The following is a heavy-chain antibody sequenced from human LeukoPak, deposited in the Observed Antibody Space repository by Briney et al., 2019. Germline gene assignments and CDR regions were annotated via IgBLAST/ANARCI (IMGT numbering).Heavy chain of an antibody. CDR3: ARTDDYALAY. D-gene: IGHD4-17*01. CDR2: IYHSGST. J-gene: IGHJ4*02. Sequence: PSETLSLTCTVSGGSISSGSYYWSWIRQPPGKGLEWIGYIYHSGSTNYNPSLKSRVTISVDTSKNQFSLKLSSVTAADTAVYYCARTDDYALAYWGQGTLVTVSS. V-gene: IGHV4-61*01. CDR1: GGSISSGSYY.